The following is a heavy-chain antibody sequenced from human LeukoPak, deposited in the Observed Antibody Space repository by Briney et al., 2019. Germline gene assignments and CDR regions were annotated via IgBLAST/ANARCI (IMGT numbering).Heavy chain of an antibody. J-gene: IGHJ4*02. CDR1: GGSISSSNW. V-gene: IGHV4-4*02. CDR2: IYHSGST. Sequence: SETLSLTCAVPGGSISSSNWWSWVRPPPGKGLEWIGEIYHSGSTNYNPSLKSRVTISVDKSKNQFSLKLSSVTAADTAVCYCARDPDSSSSGDYWGQGTLVTVSS. CDR3: ARDPDSSSSGDY. D-gene: IGHD6-6*01.